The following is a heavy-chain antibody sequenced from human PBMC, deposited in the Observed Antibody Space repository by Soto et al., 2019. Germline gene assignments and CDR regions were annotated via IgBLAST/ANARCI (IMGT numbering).Heavy chain of an antibody. CDR3: ARSYSSSGNFDY. CDR2: IYNSGST. CDR1: GGSISSGDYY. V-gene: IGHV4-30-4*01. Sequence: SETLSLTCTVSGGSISSGDYYWSWIRQPPGKGLEWIGYIYNSGSTYYNPSLKSRVTISVDTSKNQFSLKLSSVTAADTAVYYCARSYSSSGNFDYWGQGTLVTVSS. D-gene: IGHD6-13*01. J-gene: IGHJ4*02.